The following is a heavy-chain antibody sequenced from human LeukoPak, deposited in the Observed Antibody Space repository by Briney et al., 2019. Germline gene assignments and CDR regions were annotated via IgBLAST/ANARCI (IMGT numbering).Heavy chain of an antibody. Sequence: GGSLRLSCAASGFTFSSYAMSWVRQAPGKGLEWVSTISGSGGSTYYADSVKGRFTISRDNSKNSLYLQMNSLRAEDTAVYYCAREGGWLRYFDWSPFDYWGQGTLVTVSS. CDR3: AREGGWLRYFDWSPFDY. CDR2: ISGSGGST. V-gene: IGHV3-23*01. D-gene: IGHD3-9*01. CDR1: GFTFSSYA. J-gene: IGHJ4*02.